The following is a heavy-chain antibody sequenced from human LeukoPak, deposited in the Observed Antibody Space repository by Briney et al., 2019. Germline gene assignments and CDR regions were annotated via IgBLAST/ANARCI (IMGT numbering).Heavy chain of an antibody. CDR2: ITHDGRI. Sequence: SETLSLTCAVYGASFRGSYWSWIRQPPGKGLEWIGEITHDGRINHNPSLKSRVTISVDRSMNQFSLKLSSATVADTAVYYCATIYGDYSDFDSWGQGTLVTVSS. V-gene: IGHV4-34*01. CDR3: ATIYGDYSDFDS. D-gene: IGHD4-17*01. CDR1: GASFRGSY. J-gene: IGHJ4*02.